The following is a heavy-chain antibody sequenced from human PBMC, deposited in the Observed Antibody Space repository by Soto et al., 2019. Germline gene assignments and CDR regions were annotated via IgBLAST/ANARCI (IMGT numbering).Heavy chain of an antibody. CDR1: GGTFSSYA. J-gene: IGHJ4*02. Sequence: SVKVSCKASGGTFSSYAISWVRQAPGQGLEWMGGIIPIFGTANYAQKFQGRVTITADESTSTAYMELSSLRSEDTAVYYCARVASAAAGAYYFDYWGQGTLVTVSS. D-gene: IGHD6-13*01. V-gene: IGHV1-69*13. CDR2: IIPIFGTA. CDR3: ARVASAAAGAYYFDY.